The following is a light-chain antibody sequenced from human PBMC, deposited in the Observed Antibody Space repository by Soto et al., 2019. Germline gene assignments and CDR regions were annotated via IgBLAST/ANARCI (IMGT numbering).Light chain of an antibody. J-gene: IGKJ4*01. CDR1: QVISSW. Sequence: DIQMTQAPSFVSAFVGDRVTITCRASQVISSWLAWYQQKPGKAPKLLIYAASSLQSGVPSRFSGSESGTDFTLTISSLQPEDSATYYCQQARSFPLTFGGGTKVDIK. V-gene: IGKV1-12*01. CDR2: AAS. CDR3: QQARSFPLT.